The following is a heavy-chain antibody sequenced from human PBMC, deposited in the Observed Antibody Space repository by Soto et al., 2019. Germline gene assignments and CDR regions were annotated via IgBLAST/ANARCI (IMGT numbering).Heavy chain of an antibody. D-gene: IGHD3-22*01. V-gene: IGHV3-23*01. CDR3: TKNFGASNGHSKSDY. CDR1: GLTFSSYA. CDR2: INGDAATT. Sequence: EVQLLESGGGLVQPGGSLRLSCVASGLTFSSYAMSWVRQAPGKGLEWVSTINGDAATTFYAESVKGRFTVSRDNAKNTLFLQMNTLRAEDTAMYYCTKNFGASNGHSKSDYWGQGALVAVFS. J-gene: IGHJ4*02.